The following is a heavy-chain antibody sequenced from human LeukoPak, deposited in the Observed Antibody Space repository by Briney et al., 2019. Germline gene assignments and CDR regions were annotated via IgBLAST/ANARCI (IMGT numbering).Heavy chain of an antibody. V-gene: IGHV3-72*01. CDR3: TRLCIAPRDFDY. D-gene: IGHD6-6*01. CDR1: GFTFSDHY. J-gene: IGHJ4*02. Sequence: QPGGSLRLSCAASGFTFSDHYIDWVRQAPGKGLEWVGRSRDKGNRYTTAYAASVRGRFTISRDDSKNSLYLQMNSLKIEDTAVYYCTRLCIAPRDFDYWGQGTLVTVSS. CDR2: SRDKGNRYTT.